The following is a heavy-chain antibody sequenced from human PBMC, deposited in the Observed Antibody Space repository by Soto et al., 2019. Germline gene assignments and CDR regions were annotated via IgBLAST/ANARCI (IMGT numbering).Heavy chain of an antibody. CDR3: ARARLDTPALDY. J-gene: IGHJ4*02. CDR2: ISYDGSNE. Sequence: QVQLVESGGGVVQPGRSLRLSCAASGFTFRSYAMHWVRQAPGKGLEWVAGISYDGSNEYYADSVKGRFTISRDNSKNTLYLKMNSLRAEDTAVYYCARARLDTPALDYWGQGTLVTVSS. CDR1: GFTFRSYA. V-gene: IGHV3-30-3*01. D-gene: IGHD2-2*01.